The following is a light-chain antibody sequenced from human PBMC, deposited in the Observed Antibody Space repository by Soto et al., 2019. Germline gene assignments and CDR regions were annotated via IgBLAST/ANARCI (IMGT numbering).Light chain of an antibody. J-gene: IGKJ5*01. Sequence: DIPMTQSPSSVSASVGDRVTITCRASQGISSWLTWYQQKPGKAPELLIYGAIYLESGVPPRFSGSGSWTDFSPTISSLQPEDRGTYYCQQGNKFPPTFGQGTRL. CDR3: QQGNKFPPT. V-gene: IGKV1D-12*01. CDR1: QGISSW. CDR2: GAI.